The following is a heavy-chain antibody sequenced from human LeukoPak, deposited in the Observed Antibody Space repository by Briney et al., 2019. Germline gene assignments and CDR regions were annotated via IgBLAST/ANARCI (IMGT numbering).Heavy chain of an antibody. CDR3: ATTTGTGGFDY. CDR2: IYYSVIT. D-gene: IGHD1-1*01. V-gene: IGHV4-59*01. J-gene: IGHJ4*02. CDR1: GGSITTYY. Sequence: SETLSLTCTVSGGSITTYYWSWIRQPPGKGLGWSGYIYYSVITDYNPSLKSRVTISVHTSKNQCSLKLSSVTAADRAMDYCATTTGTGGFDYWGQGTLVTVSS.